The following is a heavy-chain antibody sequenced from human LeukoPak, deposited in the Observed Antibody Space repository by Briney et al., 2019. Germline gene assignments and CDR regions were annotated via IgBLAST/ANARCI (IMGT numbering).Heavy chain of an antibody. J-gene: IGHJ4*02. D-gene: IGHD1-20*01. CDR3: ARIITGTPYC. Sequence: PSETLSLTCTVSGGSISSSSYYWGWIRQPPGKGLEWIGSIYYSGSTYYNPSLKSRVTISVDTSKNQFSLKLSSVTAADTAVYYCARIITGTPYCWGQGTLVTVSS. CDR1: GGSISSSSYY. CDR2: IYYSGST. V-gene: IGHV4-39*01.